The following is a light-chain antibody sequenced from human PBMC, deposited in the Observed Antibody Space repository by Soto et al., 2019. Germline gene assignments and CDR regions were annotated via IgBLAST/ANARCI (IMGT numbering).Light chain of an antibody. J-gene: IGKJ5*01. CDR2: GAS. CDR3: QQYGTT. Sequence: EIVLTQSPATLSLSPGERATLSCRASQSVSSSYLAWYQQKPGQAPRLLIYGASSRATGIPDRFSGSGSGTDFTLTISRLEPEDFAVYYCQQYGTTFGQGTRLEMK. V-gene: IGKV3-20*01. CDR1: QSVSSSY.